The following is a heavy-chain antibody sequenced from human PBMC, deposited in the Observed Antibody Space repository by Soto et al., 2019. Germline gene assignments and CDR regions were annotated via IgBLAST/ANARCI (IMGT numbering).Heavy chain of an antibody. V-gene: IGHV3-30-3*01. J-gene: IGHJ4*02. CDR2: ISHDGSNK. D-gene: IGHD4-17*01. CDR1: GFTFSSFV. Sequence: QVQLMESGGGVVQSGRSLRLSCAASGFTFSSFVMHWVRQAPGKGLEWGAMISHDGSNKNYADSVKGRFTISRDNSKNTLYLQMNSLRPEDTAKYYCARDVMTSVTEDYWGQGTLVTVSS. CDR3: ARDVMTSVTEDY.